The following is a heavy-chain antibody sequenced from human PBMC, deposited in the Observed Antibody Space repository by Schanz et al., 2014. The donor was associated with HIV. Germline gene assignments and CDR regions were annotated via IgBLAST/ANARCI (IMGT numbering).Heavy chain of an antibody. CDR2: IIPVFGTT. Sequence: QVQLLQSGAEVKRPGSSVNVSCQTSGGTFTSYVYAWVRQAPGQGLEWMGGIIPVFGTTNYAQKFQGRVTITADESTKTAYMQLSSLRFEDTAVYYCARDSAKAVAGLVGEAGFDYWGQGTLVTVSS. J-gene: IGHJ4*02. D-gene: IGHD6-19*01. CDR3: ARDSAKAVAGLVGEAGFDY. CDR1: GGTFTSYV. V-gene: IGHV1-69*01.